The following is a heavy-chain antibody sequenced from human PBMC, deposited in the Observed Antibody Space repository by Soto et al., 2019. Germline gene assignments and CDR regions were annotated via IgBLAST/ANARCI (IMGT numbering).Heavy chain of an antibody. CDR2: IYPGDSDT. J-gene: IGHJ6*02. CDR3: AKELRYFDWISYIPSGYYHYGMDV. CDR1: GYSFTSYW. V-gene: IGHV5-51*01. D-gene: IGHD3-9*01. Sequence: ESLKISCKGSGYSFTSYWIGWVRQMPGKGLEWMGIIYPGDSDTRYSPSFQGQVTISRDNSKNTLYLQMKSLRTEDTAVYYCAKELRYFDWISYIPSGYYHYGMDVWGQGTTVTVSS.